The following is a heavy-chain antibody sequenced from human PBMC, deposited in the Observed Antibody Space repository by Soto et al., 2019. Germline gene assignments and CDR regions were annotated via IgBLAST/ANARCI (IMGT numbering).Heavy chain of an antibody. Sequence: QVQLQESGPGLVKPSATLSLTCTVSGGSVSSGSYYWSWIRQPPGKGLAWIGYIYYSGRTNYNPSRKSRVTISVDTSKIQFSLKLGSVTAADTAVYYCARGSGYSSGWFLFDPWGQGTLVTVSS. V-gene: IGHV4-61*01. D-gene: IGHD6-19*01. CDR2: IYYSGRT. J-gene: IGHJ5*02. CDR3: ARGSGYSSGWFLFDP. CDR1: GGSVSSGSYY.